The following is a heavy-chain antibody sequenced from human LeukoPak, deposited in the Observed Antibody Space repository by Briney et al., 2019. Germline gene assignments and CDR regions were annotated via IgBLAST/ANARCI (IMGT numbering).Heavy chain of an antibody. D-gene: IGHD3-3*01. CDR2: INHSGGT. CDR3: ARGYDLHNWFDP. CDR1: GGSFSGYY. V-gene: IGHV4-34*01. Sequence: SETLSLTCAVYGGSFSGYYWSWIRQPPGKGLEWIGEINHSGGTNYNPSLKSRVTISVDTSKNQFSLKLSSVTAADTAVYYCARGYDLHNWFDPWGQGTLVTVSS. J-gene: IGHJ5*02.